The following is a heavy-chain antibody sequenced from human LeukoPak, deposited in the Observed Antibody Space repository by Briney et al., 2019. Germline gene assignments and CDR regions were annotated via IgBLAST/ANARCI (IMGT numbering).Heavy chain of an antibody. Sequence: SETLSLTCTVSGDSITSNSDYWGWIRQPPGKGLEWTGSIYYSGSTYYNPSLKSRVTISVDTSKNQFSLKLSSVTAADTAVYYCARLYRLSSRVMDAFDIWGQGTMVTASS. CDR2: IYYSGST. J-gene: IGHJ3*02. D-gene: IGHD6-13*01. V-gene: IGHV4-39*01. CDR1: GDSITSNSDY. CDR3: ARLYRLSSRVMDAFDI.